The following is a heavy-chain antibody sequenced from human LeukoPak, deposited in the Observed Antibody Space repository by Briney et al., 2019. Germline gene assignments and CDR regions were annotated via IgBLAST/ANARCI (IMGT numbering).Heavy chain of an antibody. D-gene: IGHD5-18*01. V-gene: IGHV3-30*18. CDR1: GFTFSSYG. J-gene: IGHJ3*02. CDR3: AKQFRPDTAMVEDAFDI. CDR2: ISYDGSNK. Sequence: RSLRLSCAASGFTFSSYGMHWVRQAPGKGLEWVAVISYDGSNKYYADSVKGRFTISRDNSKNTLYLQMNSLRAEDTAVYHCAKQFRPDTAMVEDAFDIWGQGTMVTVSS.